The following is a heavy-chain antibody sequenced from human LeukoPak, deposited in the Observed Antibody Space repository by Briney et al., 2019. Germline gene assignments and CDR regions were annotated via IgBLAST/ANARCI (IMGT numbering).Heavy chain of an antibody. CDR1: GFTFSNAW. CDR3: TTDQWGIVGATFVAY. J-gene: IGHJ4*02. V-gene: IGHV3-15*01. D-gene: IGHD1-26*01. Sequence: GGSLRLSCAASGFTFSNAWMSWVRQAPGKGLEWVGRIKSKTDGGTTDYAAPVKGRFTISRDDSKNTLYLQMNSLKTEDTAVYYCTTDQWGIVGATFVAYWGQGTLVTVSS. CDR2: IKSKTDGGTT.